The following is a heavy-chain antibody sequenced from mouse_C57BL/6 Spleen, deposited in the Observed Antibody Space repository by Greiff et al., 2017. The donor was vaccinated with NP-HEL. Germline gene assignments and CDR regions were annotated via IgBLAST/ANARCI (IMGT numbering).Heavy chain of an antibody. CDR3: ARYEDYYGNYEGAMDY. Sequence: SGAELVRPGASVKLSCKASGYTFTDYYINWVKQRPGQGLEWIARIYPGSGNTYYNEKFKGKATLTAEKSSSTAYMQLSSLTSEDSAVYFCARYEDYYGNYEGAMDYWGQGTSVTVSS. D-gene: IGHD2-1*01. CDR2: IYPGSGNT. J-gene: IGHJ4*01. CDR1: GYTFTDYY. V-gene: IGHV1-76*01.